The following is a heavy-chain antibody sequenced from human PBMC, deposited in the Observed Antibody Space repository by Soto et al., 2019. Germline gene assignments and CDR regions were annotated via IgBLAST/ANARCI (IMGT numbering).Heavy chain of an antibody. CDR3: ARGIATGQLDP. Sequence: ASVKVSCKASGYTFTNYYMHWVRQAPGQGLEWMGVIHYSGATPTYAQKFQDRVIITRDTSASTAYMDLSSLRSEDTAVYYCARGIATGQLDPWGQGTLVTVSS. J-gene: IGHJ5*02. D-gene: IGHD2-15*01. V-gene: IGHV1-46*01. CDR2: IHYSGATP. CDR1: GYTFTNYY.